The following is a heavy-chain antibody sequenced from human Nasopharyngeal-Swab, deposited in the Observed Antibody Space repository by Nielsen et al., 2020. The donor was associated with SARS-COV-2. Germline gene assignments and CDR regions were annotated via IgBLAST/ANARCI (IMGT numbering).Heavy chain of an antibody. D-gene: IGHD6-13*01. CDR3: ASIAAAENDGFDL. V-gene: IGHV3-21*04. Sequence: GEFLKISCVASGFAFRFYNMNWVRQAPGKGLEWVSSISGRSSYINYADSVKGRFTISRDNAKDSLYLQMNSLRPEDTAIYYCASIAAAENDGFDLWGQGTAVTVSP. J-gene: IGHJ3*01. CDR1: GFAFRFYN. CDR2: ISGRSSYI.